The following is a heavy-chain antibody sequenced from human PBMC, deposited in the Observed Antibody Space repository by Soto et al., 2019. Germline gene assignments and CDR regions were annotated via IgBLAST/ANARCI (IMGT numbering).Heavy chain of an antibody. Sequence: SETLSLTCTVSGGSISSSSYYWGWIRQPPGKRLEWIGNIYYSGATYYNPSLMSRVTISVDTSENQFFLKLNSVTAADTAVYYCARHQGGTCYPYVYWSQGTLVTVS. J-gene: IGHJ4*02. CDR2: IYYSGAT. D-gene: IGHD1-26*01. V-gene: IGHV4-39*01. CDR3: ARHQGGTCYPYVY. CDR1: GGSISSSSYY.